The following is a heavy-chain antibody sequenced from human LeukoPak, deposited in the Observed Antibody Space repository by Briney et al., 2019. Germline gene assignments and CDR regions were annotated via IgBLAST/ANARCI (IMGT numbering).Heavy chain of an antibody. Sequence: PSETLSLTCTVSGGSISSSSYYWSWIRQPPGKGLEWIGYIYYSGSTYYNPSLKSRVTISVDTSKNQFSLKLSSVTAADTAVYYCARRNIGTTCMDVWGKGTTVTVSS. D-gene: IGHD2/OR15-2a*01. CDR2: IYYSGST. V-gene: IGHV4-30-4*08. J-gene: IGHJ6*03. CDR3: ARRNIGTTCMDV. CDR1: GGSISSSSYY.